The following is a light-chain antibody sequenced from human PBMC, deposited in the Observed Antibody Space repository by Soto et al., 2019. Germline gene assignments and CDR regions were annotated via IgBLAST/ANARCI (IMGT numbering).Light chain of an antibody. CDR3: QQYGRSTWT. CDR1: QSVSSSY. Sequence: EIVLTQSPGTLSLSPGERATLSCRASQSVSSSYLAWYQQKPGQAPRLLIYGASSRATGIPDRFSGSGSGTDFTLTISRLEPEYFAVYYCQQYGRSTWTFGQGTKVEIK. V-gene: IGKV3-20*01. CDR2: GAS. J-gene: IGKJ1*01.